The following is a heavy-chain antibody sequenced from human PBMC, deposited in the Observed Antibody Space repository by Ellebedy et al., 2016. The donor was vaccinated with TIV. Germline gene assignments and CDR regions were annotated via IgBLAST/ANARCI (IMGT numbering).Heavy chain of an antibody. CDR3: ATGRGGTNTVGFEY. J-gene: IGHJ4*02. CDR2: IYGYGDT. V-gene: IGHV4-4*07. D-gene: IGHD2-15*01. Sequence: SETLSLTXTVSGASIRSYYWSWIRQAAGKGLEWIGRIYGYGDTRYNPSLQSRVTISVDTSKSQFSLKLSSVTAADTAVYYCATGRGGTNTVGFEYWGQGTLVTVSS. CDR1: GASIRSYY.